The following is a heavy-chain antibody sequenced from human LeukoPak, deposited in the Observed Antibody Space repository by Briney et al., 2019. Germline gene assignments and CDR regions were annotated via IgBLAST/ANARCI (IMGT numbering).Heavy chain of an antibody. Sequence: ASVKVPCKASRYTFTSYDINWVRQATGQGLEWMGWMNPNSGNTGYAQRFQGRVTITRNTSISTAYMELSSLRSEDTAVYYCARGRLNRNYPAAWFVWGKGTTVTVSS. D-gene: IGHD1-7*01. CDR2: MNPNSGNT. J-gene: IGHJ6*04. CDR3: ARGRLNRNYPAAWFV. V-gene: IGHV1-8*03. CDR1: RYTFTSYD.